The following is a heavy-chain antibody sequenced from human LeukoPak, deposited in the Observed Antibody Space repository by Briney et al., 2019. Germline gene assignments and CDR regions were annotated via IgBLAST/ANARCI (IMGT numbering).Heavy chain of an antibody. J-gene: IGHJ5*02. Sequence: ASVKVSCKASGYTFASYYMHWVRQAPGQGLEWMGGIIPIFGTANYAQKFQGRVTITTDESTSTAYMELSSLRSEDTAVYYCAREARFWSGYTDNWFDPWGQGTLVTVSS. CDR2: IIPIFGTA. CDR3: AREARFWSGYTDNWFDP. D-gene: IGHD3-3*01. V-gene: IGHV1-69*05. CDR1: GYTFASYY.